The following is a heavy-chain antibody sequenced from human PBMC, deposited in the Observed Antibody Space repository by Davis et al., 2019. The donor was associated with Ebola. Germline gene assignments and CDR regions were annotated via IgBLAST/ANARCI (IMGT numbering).Heavy chain of an antibody. CDR2: ISSSSSTI. CDR1: GFTFSSYW. V-gene: IGHV3-48*02. D-gene: IGHD3-9*01. Sequence: GESLKISCAASGFTFSSYWMSWVRQAPGKGLEWVSYISSSSSTIYYADSVKGRFTISRDNAKNSLYLQMNSLRDEDTAVYYCASLHLDILTNDYYYYGMDVWGQGTTVTVSS. J-gene: IGHJ6*02. CDR3: ASLHLDILTNDYYYYGMDV.